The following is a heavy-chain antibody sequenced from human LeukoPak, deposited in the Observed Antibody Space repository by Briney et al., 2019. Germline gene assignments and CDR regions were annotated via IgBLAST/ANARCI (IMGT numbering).Heavy chain of an antibody. CDR2: IKGDGSER. J-gene: IGHJ4*02. CDR1: GFIFSNYW. Sequence: PGGSLRLSCAASGFIFSNYWMSWVRQVPGKGLEWVGNIKGDGSERYYLDSVKGRFTISRDNAKNSLYLQMNSLRAEDTAVYYCARDFRFLEDYWGQGTLVTVSS. CDR3: ARDFRFLEDY. D-gene: IGHD3-3*01. V-gene: IGHV3-7*01.